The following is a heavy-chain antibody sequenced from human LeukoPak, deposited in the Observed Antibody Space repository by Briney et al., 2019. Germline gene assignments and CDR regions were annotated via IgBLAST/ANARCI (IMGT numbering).Heavy chain of an antibody. J-gene: IGHJ4*01. CDR3: ARLGDVEVNGGTLDY. CDR2: IFYTGKS. D-gene: IGHD2-21*01. V-gene: IGHV4-39*01. CDR1: GGSISGNYY. Sequence: KASETLSLTCTVSGGSISGNYYWGWIRQPPGKGLEWIGSIFYTGKSNENPSLKTRVTVSVDTSKNQFFLKVTSVTVADTAVYFCARLGDVEVNGGTLDYWGRGTLVTVSS.